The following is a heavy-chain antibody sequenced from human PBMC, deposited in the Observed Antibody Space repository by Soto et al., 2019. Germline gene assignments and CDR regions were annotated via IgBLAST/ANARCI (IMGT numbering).Heavy chain of an antibody. CDR2: IMPIFGTA. V-gene: IGHV1-69*13. Sequence: SAKVSCKASGGTFSSYAISWVRQAPGQGLESLGGIMPIFGTASYAQKFQGRVTITADESASTAYMERSSPRSEDTAVYYCVRRHVSATGIDRFDPWGQATLVTASS. CDR1: GGTFSSYA. J-gene: IGHJ5*02. D-gene: IGHD6-13*01. CDR3: VRRHVSATGIDRFDP.